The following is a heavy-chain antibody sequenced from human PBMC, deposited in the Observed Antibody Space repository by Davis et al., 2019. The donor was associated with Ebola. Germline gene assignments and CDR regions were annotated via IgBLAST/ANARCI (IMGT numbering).Heavy chain of an antibody. V-gene: IGHV3-72*01. D-gene: IGHD6-19*01. J-gene: IGHJ4*02. Sequence: GESLKISCAASGFTFSSYSMNWVRQAPGRGLEWVGRIRRKVDNYATEYAASVTGRFTISRDDSRNSLYLEMNYLRTEDTAVYYCVKVSITVGARYFDFWGQGALVAVSS. CDR2: IRRKVDNYAT. CDR1: GFTFSSYS. CDR3: VKVSITVGARYFDF.